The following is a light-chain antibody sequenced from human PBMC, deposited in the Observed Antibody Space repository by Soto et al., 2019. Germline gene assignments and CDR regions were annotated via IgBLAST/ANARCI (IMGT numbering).Light chain of an antibody. V-gene: IGLV2-14*01. CDR3: SSYTSTNTL. CDR1: TSDIGVSNY. CDR2: EVS. J-gene: IGLJ2*01. Sequence: QSVLTQPASVSGSPGQSITISCTGTTSDIGVSNYVSWYQQHPGKAPKLMIYEVSNRPSGVPNRFSGSKSGNTASLTISGLQAEDEADYYCSSYTSTNTLFGGGTKLTVL.